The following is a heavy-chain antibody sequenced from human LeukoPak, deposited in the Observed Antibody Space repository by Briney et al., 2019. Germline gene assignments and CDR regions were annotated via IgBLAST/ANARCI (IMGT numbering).Heavy chain of an antibody. J-gene: IGHJ4*02. V-gene: IGHV1-18*01. D-gene: IGHD1-26*01. CDR3: ACHGTWELLSY. Sequence: GASVKVSCKXSGYTFTSYGISWVRQSPGQGLEWMGWISAYNGNTNYSQKLQGRVTMTTDTSTSTAYMELRSLRSDDTAVSYCACHGTWELLSYWGQGTLVTVSS. CDR1: GYTFTSYG. CDR2: ISAYNGNT.